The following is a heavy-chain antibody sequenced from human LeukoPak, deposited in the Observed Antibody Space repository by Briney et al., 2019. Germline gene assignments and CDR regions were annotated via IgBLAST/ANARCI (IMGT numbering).Heavy chain of an antibody. V-gene: IGHV4-59*12. Sequence: SETLSLTCTVSGGSISSYYWSWIRQPPGKGLEWIGYIYYSGSTYYNPSLKSRVTISVDTSKNQFSLKLSSVTAADTAVYYCARELGGYSYGYFDYWGQGTLVTVSS. D-gene: IGHD5-18*01. CDR2: IYYSGST. CDR1: GGSISSYY. CDR3: ARELGGYSYGYFDY. J-gene: IGHJ4*02.